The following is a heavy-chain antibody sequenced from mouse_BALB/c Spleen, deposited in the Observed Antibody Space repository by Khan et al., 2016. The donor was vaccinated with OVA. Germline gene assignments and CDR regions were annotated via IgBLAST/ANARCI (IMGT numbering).Heavy chain of an antibody. CDR1: GHTFTDYN. V-gene: IGHV1S29*02. Sequence: VQLQQSGPELVKPGASVKISCKASGHTFTDYNMHWVKQSHGKSLEWIGYIYPYNGGTGYNQKFKSKATLTVDNSSSTAYMELRSLTFEDSAVYYCARSRGPGYDYCFDYCGQGTTLTVSS. CDR3: ARSRGPGYDYCFDY. CDR2: IYPYNGGT. J-gene: IGHJ2*01. D-gene: IGHD2-4*01.